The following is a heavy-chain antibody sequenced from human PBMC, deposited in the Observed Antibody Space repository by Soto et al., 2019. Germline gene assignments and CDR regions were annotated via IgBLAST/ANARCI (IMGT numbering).Heavy chain of an antibody. CDR3: ARDLAWAFDS. CDR1: GFTFSTFS. CDR2: IGGSGGSI. J-gene: IGHJ4*02. D-gene: IGHD1-26*01. Sequence: GGSLRLSCAASGFTFSTFSMNWVRQAPGKGLEWLSYIGGSGGSISYADSVKGRFTISRDNGKNTLYLQMSSLRDEDTAVYYCARDLAWAFDSWGQGALVTVSS. V-gene: IGHV3-48*02.